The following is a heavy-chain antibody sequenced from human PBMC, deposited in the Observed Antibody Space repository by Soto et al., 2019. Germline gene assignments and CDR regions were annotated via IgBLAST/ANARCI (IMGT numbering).Heavy chain of an antibody. CDR3: ARATTVAFDY. CDR2: ISGSGGST. Sequence: GSLRLSCAASGFTFSSYAMSWVRQAPGKGLEWVSAISGSGGSTYYADSVKGRFTISRDNAKNTLYLHMNSLRVEDTAVYYCARATTVAFDYWSQGTLVTVSS. CDR1: GFTFSSYA. J-gene: IGHJ4*02. V-gene: IGHV3-23*01. D-gene: IGHD6-19*01.